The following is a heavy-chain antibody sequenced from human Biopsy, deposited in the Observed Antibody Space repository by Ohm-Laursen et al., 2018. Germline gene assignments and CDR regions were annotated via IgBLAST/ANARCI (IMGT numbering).Heavy chain of an antibody. CDR1: GGTFSNYG. Sequence: ASVKVSCKTPGGTFSNYGVNWVRQAPGQGLEWLGGNIPILGTGNYAQKFQDRVTVAADTSTSTATMELRSLRSDDTTVYYCATKLTGYFHHWGQGTLVIVSS. V-gene: IGHV1-69*06. CDR2: NIPILGTG. J-gene: IGHJ1*01. D-gene: IGHD3-9*01. CDR3: ATKLTGYFHH.